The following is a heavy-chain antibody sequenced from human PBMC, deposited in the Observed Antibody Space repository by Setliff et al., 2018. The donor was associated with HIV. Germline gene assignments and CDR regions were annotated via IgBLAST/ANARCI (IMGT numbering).Heavy chain of an antibody. D-gene: IGHD1-26*01. Sequence: SETLSLTCTVSGDSISSSRSFWGWIRQSPGKGLEWIGSIYQSGTTYYNSSLTSRVTMSVDTSKNQFSLKLNSVTAADTAVYYWEAATVGETGYYGIDVWGPGTTVTVSS. CDR1: GDSISSSRSF. CDR2: IYQSGTT. J-gene: IGHJ6*02. V-gene: IGHV4-39*07. CDR3: EAATVGETGYYGIDV.